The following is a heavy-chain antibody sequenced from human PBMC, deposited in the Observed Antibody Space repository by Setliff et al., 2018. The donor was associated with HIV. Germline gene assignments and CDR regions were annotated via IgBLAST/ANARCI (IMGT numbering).Heavy chain of an antibody. J-gene: IGHJ4*02. Sequence: SGPTLVNPTQTLTLTCTFSGSSLSTSGVCVSWIRQPPGKALEWLARIDWDDDKTYNTSLKTRLTISKDTSKNQVVFTMTNMDPVDTATYYCARHTGYSSGWWYFDYWGQGILVTVSS. CDR1: GSSLSTSGVC. V-gene: IGHV2-70*11. CDR2: IDWDDDK. D-gene: IGHD6-19*01. CDR3: ARHTGYSSGWWYFDY.